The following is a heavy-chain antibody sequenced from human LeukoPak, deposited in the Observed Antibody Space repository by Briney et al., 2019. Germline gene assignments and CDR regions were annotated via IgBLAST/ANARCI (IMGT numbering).Heavy chain of an antibody. V-gene: IGHV3-30-3*01. CDR2: VSYDGRNQ. Sequence: GRSLTLSCAASGFTFISYAIHWVRQTPGKGLERVAVVSYDGRNQYYADSVKGRFTISRDNSTNTLYLQMNSLRAEDTAMYYCARASQLELGVHFDYWGQGTLVTVSS. D-gene: IGHD1-7*01. CDR3: ARASQLELGVHFDY. CDR1: GFTFISYA. J-gene: IGHJ4*02.